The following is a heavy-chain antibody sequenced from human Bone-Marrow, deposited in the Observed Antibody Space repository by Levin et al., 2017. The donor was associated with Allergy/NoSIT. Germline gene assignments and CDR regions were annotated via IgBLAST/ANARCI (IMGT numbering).Heavy chain of an antibody. J-gene: IGHJ4*02. V-gene: IGHV3-33*01. D-gene: IGHD3-10*01. CDR3: ARGYGSGRYSVDY. Sequence: SCAASGFTFSSYGMHWLRQAPGKGLEWVAVIWSDASNKYYADSVKGRFTASRDNSENTLHLQMNSLRAEDTAVYYCARGYGSGRYSVDYWGQGTLVTVSS. CDR1: GFTFSSYG. CDR2: IWSDASNK.